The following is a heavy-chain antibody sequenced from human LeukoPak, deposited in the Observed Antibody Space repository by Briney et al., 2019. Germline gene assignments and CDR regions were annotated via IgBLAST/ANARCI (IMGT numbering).Heavy chain of an antibody. Sequence: SETLSLTCTVSGGSISSSSYYWGWIRQPPGKGLEWIGRIYYSGSTYYNPSLKSRVTISVDTSKNQFSLKLSSVTAADTAVYYCARHAWYYYGSGSYGGFDYWGQGTLVTVSS. D-gene: IGHD3-10*01. CDR3: ARHAWYYYGSGSYGGFDY. CDR1: GGSISSSSYY. V-gene: IGHV4-39*01. J-gene: IGHJ4*02. CDR2: IYYSGST.